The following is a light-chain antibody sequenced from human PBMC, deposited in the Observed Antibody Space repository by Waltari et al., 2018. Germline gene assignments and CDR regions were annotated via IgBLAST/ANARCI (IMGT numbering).Light chain of an antibody. V-gene: IGLV2-14*01. CDR1: SSDVGGSNY. CDR3: SSYTSSSTFVV. CDR2: DVS. J-gene: IGLJ2*01. Sequence: QAPLTQPAPVSGSPGHALTISCPGTSSDVGGSNYVPRYQQHPGKAPKLMIYDVSKRPSGVSNRFSGSKSGNTASLTISGLQAEDEADYYCSSYTSSSTFVVFGGGTKLTVL.